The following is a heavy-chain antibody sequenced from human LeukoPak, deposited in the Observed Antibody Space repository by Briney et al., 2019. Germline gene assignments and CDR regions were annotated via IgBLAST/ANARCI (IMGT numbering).Heavy chain of an antibody. J-gene: IGHJ6*02. CDR1: GGSFSGYY. CDR3: RYYYYGMDV. V-gene: IGHV4-34*01. CDR2: INHSGST. Sequence: SETLSLTCAVYGGSFSGYYWSWIRRPPGKGLEWIGEINHSGSTNYNPSLKSRVTISVDTSKNQFSLKLSSVTAADTAVYYCRYYYYGMDVWGQGTTVTVSS.